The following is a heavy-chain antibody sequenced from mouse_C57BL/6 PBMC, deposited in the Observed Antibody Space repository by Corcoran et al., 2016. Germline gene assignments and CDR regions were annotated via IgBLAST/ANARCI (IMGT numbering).Heavy chain of an antibody. Sequence: QIQLVQSGPELKKPGETVKISCKASGYTFTTYGMSWVKQAPGKGLKWMGWINTYSGVPTYADDFKGRFAFSLETSASTAYLQINNLKNEDTATYFWARSPDYYGSSGPFAYWGQGTLVTVSA. V-gene: IGHV9-3*01. CDR1: GYTFTTYG. CDR3: ARSPDYYGSSGPFAY. D-gene: IGHD1-1*01. CDR2: INTYSGVP. J-gene: IGHJ3*01.